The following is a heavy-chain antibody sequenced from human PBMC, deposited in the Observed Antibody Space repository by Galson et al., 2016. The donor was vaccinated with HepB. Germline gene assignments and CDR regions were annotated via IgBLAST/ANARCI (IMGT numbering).Heavy chain of an antibody. Sequence: SLRLSCAASGITFRDHYMSWIRQVPGKGLEWIAYISNTGNTIYYADSVKGRFTISRDNAKNSVFLQMNNLRADDPAPYYCATGSNYVIVPGSFEFWGQGTLVTVSS. D-gene: IGHD3-10*01. J-gene: IGHJ3*01. CDR3: ATGSNYVIVPGSFEF. CDR1: GITFRDHY. CDR2: ISNTGNTI. V-gene: IGHV3-11*01.